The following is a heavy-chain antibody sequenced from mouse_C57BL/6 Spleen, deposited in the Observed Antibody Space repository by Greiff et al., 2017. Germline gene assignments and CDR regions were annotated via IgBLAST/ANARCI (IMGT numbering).Heavy chain of an antibody. Sequence: QVQLQQPGAELVKPGASVKMSCKASGYTFTSYWITWVKQRPGQGLEWIGDIYPGSGSTNYNEKFKSKATLTVDTSSSTAYMQLSSLTSEDSAVYYCAIYYGYDGRLAYWGQGTLVTVSA. V-gene: IGHV1-55*01. J-gene: IGHJ3*01. CDR3: AIYYGYDGRLAY. CDR1: GYTFTSYW. D-gene: IGHD2-2*01. CDR2: IYPGSGST.